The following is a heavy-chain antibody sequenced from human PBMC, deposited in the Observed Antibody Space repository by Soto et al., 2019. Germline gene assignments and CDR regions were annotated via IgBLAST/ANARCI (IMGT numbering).Heavy chain of an antibody. V-gene: IGHV1-18*01. CDR2: ISAYNGNT. D-gene: IGHD3-22*01. J-gene: IGHJ4*02. CDR1: GYTFTSYG. Sequence: ASVKVSCKASGYTFTSYGISWVRQAPGQGLEWMGWISAYNGNTNYAQKLQGRVTMTTDTSTSTAYMELRSLRSDDTAVYYCAIDRDEADYYDSSGYYYWGQGTLVTVSS. CDR3: AIDRDEADYYDSSGYYY.